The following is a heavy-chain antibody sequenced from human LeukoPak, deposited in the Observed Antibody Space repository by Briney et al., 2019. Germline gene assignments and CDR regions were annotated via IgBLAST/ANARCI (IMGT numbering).Heavy chain of an antibody. V-gene: IGHV1-18*01. CDR3: ARRLERHHDFDY. J-gene: IGHJ4*02. CDR1: GYTFTTYG. CDR2: ISAYNGNT. Sequence: ASVKVSCKASGYTFTTYGISWVRQAPGQGLEWMGWISAYNGNTNYARKFQGRVAMTTDTSTSTAYMELRSLRSDDTAVYYRARRLERHHDFDYWGQGTLVTVSS. D-gene: IGHD1-1*01.